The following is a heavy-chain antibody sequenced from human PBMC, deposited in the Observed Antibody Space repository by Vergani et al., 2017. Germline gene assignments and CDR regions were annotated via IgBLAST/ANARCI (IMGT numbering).Heavy chain of an antibody. CDR3: ARDRHGSGNHYFDY. Sequence: QVQLVQSGAEVKKPGSSVKVSCKASGGTFSSYAISWVRQAPGTGLEWMGGIIPIFGTANYAQKLQGRVTITADEYTRTAYMELSSLRSEATAVYDCARDRHGSGNHYFDYWGQGTLVTVSS. J-gene: IGHJ4*02. CDR2: IIPIFGTA. D-gene: IGHD3-10*01. CDR1: GGTFSSYA. V-gene: IGHV1-69*01.